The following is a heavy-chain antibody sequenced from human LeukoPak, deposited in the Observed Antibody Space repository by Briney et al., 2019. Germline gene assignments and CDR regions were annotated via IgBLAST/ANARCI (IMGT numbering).Heavy chain of an antibody. D-gene: IGHD3-22*01. J-gene: IGHJ5*02. CDR2: IYPGDSDT. V-gene: IGHV5-51*01. Sequence: GESLKISCKGSGYSFTSYWIGWVRQMPGKGLEWMGIIYPGDSDTRYSPSFQGQVTISADKSISTAYLQWSSLKASDTAMYYCARGGYYYDSSGYSNWFDPWGQGTLVTVSS. CDR3: ARGGYYYDSSGYSNWFDP. CDR1: GYSFTSYW.